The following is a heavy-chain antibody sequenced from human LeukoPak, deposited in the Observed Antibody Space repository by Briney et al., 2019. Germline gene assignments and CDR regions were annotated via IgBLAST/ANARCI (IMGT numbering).Heavy chain of an antibody. CDR2: VRSDGRDK. CDR1: GFSSSNYG. J-gene: IGHJ3*02. Sequence: GGSLRLSCAASGFSSSNYGMHWVSQAPGKGMEWVAFVRSDGRDKYYADSMTGRFTLSRDHPKNPLYLQMNSLRAEDTAVYYWAKDGRLVVVFDVFDSGGQGAMVTVSS. V-gene: IGHV3-30*02. D-gene: IGHD6-19*01. CDR3: AKDGRLVVVFDVFDS.